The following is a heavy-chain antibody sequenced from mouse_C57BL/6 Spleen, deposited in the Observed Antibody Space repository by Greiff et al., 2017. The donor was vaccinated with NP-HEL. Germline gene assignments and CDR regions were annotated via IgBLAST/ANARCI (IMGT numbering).Heavy chain of an antibody. CDR1: GYTFTSYD. CDR2: IYPRDGST. CDR3: ARVTTVVARYFDV. D-gene: IGHD1-1*01. J-gene: IGHJ1*03. V-gene: IGHV1-85*01. Sequence: QVQLKQSGPELVKPGASVKLSCKASGYTFTSYDINWVKQRPGQGLEWIGWIYPRDGSTKYNEKFKGKATLTVDTSSSTAYMELHSLTSEDSAVYFCARVTTVVARYFDVWGTGTTVTVSS.